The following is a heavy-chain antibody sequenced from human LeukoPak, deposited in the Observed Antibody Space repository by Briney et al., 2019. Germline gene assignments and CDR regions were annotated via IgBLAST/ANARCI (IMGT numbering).Heavy chain of an antibody. CDR1: GYTFTGYY. D-gene: IGHD3-3*01. J-gene: IGHJ6*02. Sequence: GASVKVSCKASGYTFTGYYMHWVRQAPGQGLEWMGGIIPIFGTANYAQKFQGRVTITADESTSTAYMELSSLRSEDTAVYYCASPRGITIFGVVSSPPSLYGMDVWGQGTTVTVSS. CDR2: IIPIFGTA. CDR3: ASPRGITIFGVVSSPPSLYGMDV. V-gene: IGHV1-69*13.